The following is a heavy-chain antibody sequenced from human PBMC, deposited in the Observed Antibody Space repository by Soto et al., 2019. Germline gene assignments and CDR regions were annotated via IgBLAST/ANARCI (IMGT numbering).Heavy chain of an antibody. V-gene: IGHV2-70*01. CDR3: ARIDAVTTGRYYFDY. CDR1: GFSLTTKGIC. Sequence: GSGPKLGNPTQPLTLTCTFSGFSLTTKGICVSWIRQAPGKALEWLALIDWDDDKYYSTSLKTRLTISKDTSKNQVVLTMTNMDPVDTATYYCARIDAVTTGRYYFDYWGQGTLVTVSS. D-gene: IGHD4-17*01. CDR2: IDWDDDK. J-gene: IGHJ4*02.